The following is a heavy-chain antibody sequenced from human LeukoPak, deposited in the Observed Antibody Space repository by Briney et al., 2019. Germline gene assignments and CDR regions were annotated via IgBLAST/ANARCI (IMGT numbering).Heavy chain of an antibody. V-gene: IGHV4-34*01. CDR3: ARGATYYDFWSGYLLGAFDI. Sequence: SETLSLTCAVYGGSFSGYYWSWIRQPPGKGLEWIGEINHSGSTNYNPSLKSRVTISVDTSKNQFSLKLSSVTAADTAVYYCARGATYYDFWSGYLLGAFDIWGQGTMVTVSS. CDR2: INHSGST. J-gene: IGHJ3*02. CDR1: GGSFSGYY. D-gene: IGHD3-3*01.